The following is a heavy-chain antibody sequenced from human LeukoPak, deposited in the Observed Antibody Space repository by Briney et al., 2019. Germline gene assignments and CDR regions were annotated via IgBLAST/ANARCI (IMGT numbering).Heavy chain of an antibody. CDR3: AKDSGESGWYEDY. CDR1: GFTFDDYA. Sequence: PGGSLRLSCAASGFTFDDYAMHWVRQAPGKGLEWVSGISWNSGSIGYADSVEGRFTISRDNAKNSLYLQMNSLRAEDTALYYCAKDSGESGWYEDYWGQGTLVTVSS. V-gene: IGHV3-9*01. D-gene: IGHD6-19*01. CDR2: ISWNSGSI. J-gene: IGHJ4*02.